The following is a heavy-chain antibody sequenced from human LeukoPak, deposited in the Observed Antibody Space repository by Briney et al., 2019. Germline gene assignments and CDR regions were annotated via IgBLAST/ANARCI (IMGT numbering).Heavy chain of an antibody. D-gene: IGHD6-13*01. CDR2: INHSGST. J-gene: IGHJ4*02. CDR1: GGSFSGYY. CDR3: ARGMYSSSWYSFDY. V-gene: IGHV4-34*01. Sequence: SETLSLTCAVYGGSFSGYYWSWIRQPPGKGPEWIGEINHSGSTNYNPSLKSRVTISVDTSKNQFSLKLGSVTAADTAVYYCARGMYSSSWYSFDYWGQGTLLTVSS.